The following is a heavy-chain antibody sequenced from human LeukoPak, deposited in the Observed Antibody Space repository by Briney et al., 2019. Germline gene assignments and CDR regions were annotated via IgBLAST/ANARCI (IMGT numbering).Heavy chain of an antibody. CDR1: GFTFSNYV. J-gene: IGHJ4*02. CDR2: ISGSGDST. D-gene: IGHD6-19*01. V-gene: IGHV3-23*01. CDR3: AKVRAPSGWFNSDY. Sequence: GGSLRLSCAASGFTFSNYVMSWVRQAPGKGLEWVSGISGSGDSTYYADSVKGRFTISRDNSKNTLYLPMNSLRVEDTAAYYCAKVRAPSGWFNSDYWGQGTLVTVCS.